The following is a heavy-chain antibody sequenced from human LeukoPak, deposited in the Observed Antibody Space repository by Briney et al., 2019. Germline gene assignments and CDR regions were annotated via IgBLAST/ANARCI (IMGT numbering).Heavy chain of an antibody. J-gene: IGHJ3*02. Sequence: TPSETLSLTCTVSGGSTSSYYWSWIRQPPGKGLEWIGYIYYSGSTNYNPSLKSRVTISVDTSKNQFSLKLSSVTAADTAVYYCARGGRGVMPNDASDIWGQGTMVTVSS. D-gene: IGHD3-16*01. CDR3: ARGGRGVMPNDASDI. CDR2: IYYSGST. CDR1: GGSTSSYY. V-gene: IGHV4-59*01.